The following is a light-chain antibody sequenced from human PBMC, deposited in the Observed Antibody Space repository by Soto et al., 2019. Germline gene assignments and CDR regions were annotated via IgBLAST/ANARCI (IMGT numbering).Light chain of an antibody. Sequence: QSVLTQPASVYGSPGQSIAISCTGTSSDVGGFNYVSWYQQHPGKAPKLLIYDVTSRPSGVSDRFSGSKSANTASLTISGLQAEDEADYYCASYTTSSTYVFGTGTKVTVL. V-gene: IGLV2-14*03. J-gene: IGLJ1*01. CDR2: DVT. CDR3: ASYTTSSTYV. CDR1: SSDVGGFNY.